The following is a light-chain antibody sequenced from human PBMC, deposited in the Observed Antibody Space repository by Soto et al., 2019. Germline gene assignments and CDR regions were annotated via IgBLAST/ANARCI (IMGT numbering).Light chain of an antibody. CDR3: QVWDSSTV. CDR1: NIGSKN. Sequence: SYELTQPLSVSVALGQTARITWGGNNIGSKNVHWYQQKPGQAPVLVIYRDSNRPSGIPERFSGSNSGNTATLTISRAQAGDEADYYCQVWDSSTVFGGGNQLTVL. V-gene: IGLV3-9*01. CDR2: RDS. J-gene: IGLJ2*01.